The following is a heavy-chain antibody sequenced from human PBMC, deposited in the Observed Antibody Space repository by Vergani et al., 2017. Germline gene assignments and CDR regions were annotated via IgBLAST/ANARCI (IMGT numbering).Heavy chain of an antibody. CDR3: ASCSSTSCYGAAFDI. J-gene: IGHJ3*02. V-gene: IGHV3-21*01. D-gene: IGHD2-2*01. Sequence: EVQLVESGGGLVKPGGSLRLSCAASGFTFSSYSMNGVRQAPGKGLEWVSSISSSSSYIYYADSVKGRFTISRDNAKNSLYLQMNSLRAEDTAVYYCASCSSTSCYGAAFDIWGQGTMVTVSS. CDR2: ISSSSSYI. CDR1: GFTFSSYS.